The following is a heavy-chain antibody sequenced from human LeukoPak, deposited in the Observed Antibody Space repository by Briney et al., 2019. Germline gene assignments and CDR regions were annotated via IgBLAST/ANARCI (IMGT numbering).Heavy chain of an antibody. CDR2: IYYSGST. V-gene: IGHV4-61*08. J-gene: IGHJ3*02. CDR1: GGSISSGGYY. D-gene: IGHD7-27*01. CDR3: ARVRNWGFSNGDAFDI. Sequence: SETLSLTCTVSGGSISSGGYYWSWIRQHPGKGLEWIGYIYYSGSTNYNPSLKSRVTISVDTSKNQFSLKLSSVTAADTAVYYCARVRNWGFSNGDAFDIWGQGTMVTVSS.